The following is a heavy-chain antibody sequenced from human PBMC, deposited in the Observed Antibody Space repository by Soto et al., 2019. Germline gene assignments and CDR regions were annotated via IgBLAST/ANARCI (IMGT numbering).Heavy chain of an antibody. CDR3: ARDGADILTGYYYYYGMDV. Sequence: EVQLVESGGGLVKPGGSLRLSCAASGFTFSSYSMNWVRQAPGKGLEWVSSISSSSSYIYYADSVKGRFTISRDNAKNSLYLQMNSLRADETAVYYCARDGADILTGYYYYYGMDVWGQGTTVTVSS. CDR1: GFTFSSYS. V-gene: IGHV3-21*01. CDR2: ISSSSSYI. J-gene: IGHJ6*02. D-gene: IGHD3-9*01.